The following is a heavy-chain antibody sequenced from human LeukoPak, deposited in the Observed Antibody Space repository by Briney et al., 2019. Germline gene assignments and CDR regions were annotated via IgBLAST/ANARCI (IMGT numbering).Heavy chain of an antibody. Sequence: GGSLRLSRAASGFTFISYGMNGVRQAPGKGLEWVSGISGSGDSTYYADSVRGRSTISRDNAKNTLYLQMNSLRAEDTAVYYCARAAYGSGSYYFGYWGQGTLVTASS. J-gene: IGHJ4*02. CDR3: ARAAYGSGSYYFGY. CDR2: ISGSGDST. D-gene: IGHD3-10*01. CDR1: GFTFISYG. V-gene: IGHV3-23*01.